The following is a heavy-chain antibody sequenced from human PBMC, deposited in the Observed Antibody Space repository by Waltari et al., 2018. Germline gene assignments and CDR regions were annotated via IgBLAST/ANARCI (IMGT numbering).Heavy chain of an antibody. CDR1: GGSFSGYY. Sequence: QVQLQQWGAGLLKPSETLSLTCAVYGGSFSGYYWGWIRQPPGKGLEWIGEINHSGSTNYNPSLKSRVTISVDTSKNQFSLKLSSVTAADTAVYYCARGGRFGLIVGATRWFDPWGQGTLVTVSS. CDR3: ARGGRFGLIVGATRWFDP. V-gene: IGHV4-34*01. D-gene: IGHD1-26*01. CDR2: INHSGST. J-gene: IGHJ5*02.